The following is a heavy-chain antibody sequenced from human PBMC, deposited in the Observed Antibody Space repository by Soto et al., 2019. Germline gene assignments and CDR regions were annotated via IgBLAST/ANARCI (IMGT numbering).Heavy chain of an antibody. Sequence: ASVKVSCKASGYTFTGYYTHWVRQAPGQGLEWMGWINPNSGGTNYAQKFQGRVTMTRDTSISTAYMELSRLRSDDTAVYYCATSTGRSSWTHYYYYYGMDVWGQGTTVTVSS. CDR2: INPNSGGT. CDR1: GYTFTGYY. J-gene: IGHJ6*02. D-gene: IGHD6-13*01. V-gene: IGHV1-2*02. CDR3: ATSTGRSSWTHYYYYYGMDV.